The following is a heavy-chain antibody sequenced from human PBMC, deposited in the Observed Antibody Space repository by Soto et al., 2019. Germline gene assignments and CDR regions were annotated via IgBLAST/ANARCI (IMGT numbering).Heavy chain of an antibody. Sequence: DVQLVESGGGLIQPGASLRLSCAAFGLTISGKKYVAWVRQAPGKGLEWVSGLYDVDGSFYADSVRGRFTTSSHSSKTTVYLQMNDLRPDDTAVYYCATWHEREHAYDVWGQGTTVTVSS. J-gene: IGHJ3*01. CDR3: ATWHEREHAYDV. CDR1: GLTISGKKY. V-gene: IGHV3-53*01. CDR2: LYDVDGS. D-gene: IGHD1-1*01.